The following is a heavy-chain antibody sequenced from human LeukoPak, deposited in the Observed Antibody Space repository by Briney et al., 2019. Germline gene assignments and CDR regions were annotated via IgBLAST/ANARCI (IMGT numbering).Heavy chain of an antibody. J-gene: IGHJ6*02. CDR2: IIPIFGTA. Sequence: ASVKVSCKASGGTFSSYAISWVRQAPGQGLEWMGGIIPIFGTANYAQKFQGRVTMTRDTSTSTVYMELSSLRSEDTAVYYCARGSRLVLRYFDWLLNYGMDVWGQGTTVTVSS. D-gene: IGHD3-9*01. CDR1: GGTFSSYA. CDR3: ARGSRLVLRYFDWLLNYGMDV. V-gene: IGHV1-69*05.